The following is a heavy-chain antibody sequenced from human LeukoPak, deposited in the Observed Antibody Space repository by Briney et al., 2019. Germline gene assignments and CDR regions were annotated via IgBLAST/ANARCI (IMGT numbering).Heavy chain of an antibody. D-gene: IGHD5-12*01. Sequence: GGSLRLSCEASGFTFSSYAIHWVRQAPGKGLEWVAVISYDGSEKYYADSVKGRFTLSRDNSKNTVYLQMNSLRVEDTAVYYCARGIYSGYDSADYWGQGTLVTVSS. CDR2: ISYDGSEK. CDR3: ARGIYSGYDSADY. V-gene: IGHV3-30*04. J-gene: IGHJ4*02. CDR1: GFTFSSYA.